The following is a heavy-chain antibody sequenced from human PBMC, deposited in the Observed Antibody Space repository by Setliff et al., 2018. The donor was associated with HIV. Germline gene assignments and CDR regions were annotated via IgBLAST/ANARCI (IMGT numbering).Heavy chain of an antibody. J-gene: IGHJ3*02. CDR3: AKDRLEWLAPDGFDI. Sequence: PGGSLRLSCAASGFTFSDSGMHWVRQAPGKGLEWVAFIRYDGSSEYYADSVTGRFTISRDDSKNTLYLQMNSLRAEDTAVYYCAKDRLEWLAPDGFDIWGLGTMVTVSS. V-gene: IGHV3-30*02. D-gene: IGHD3-3*01. CDR2: IRYDGSSE. CDR1: GFTFSDSG.